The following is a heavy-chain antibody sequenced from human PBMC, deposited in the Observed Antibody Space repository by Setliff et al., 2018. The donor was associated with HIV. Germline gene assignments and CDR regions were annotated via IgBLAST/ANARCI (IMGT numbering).Heavy chain of an antibody. J-gene: IGHJ3*02. V-gene: IGHV1-69*05. CDR2: IIPMYGVT. D-gene: IGHD6-13*01. Sequence: ASVKVSCKASGGTFSSYVISWVRQAPGQGPEWMGGIIPMYGVTNYAQKFQGRVTITTDESTSTAYMELSSLSSEDTAVYYCASDQTGVAAAAFGGGSAWSDEGFDIWGQGTMVTVSS. CDR1: GGTFSSYV. CDR3: ASDQTGVAAAAFGGGSAWSDEGFDI.